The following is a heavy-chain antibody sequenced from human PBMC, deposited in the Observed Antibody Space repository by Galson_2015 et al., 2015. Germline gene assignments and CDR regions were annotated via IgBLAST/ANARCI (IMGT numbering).Heavy chain of an antibody. CDR2: ISAYNGNT. CDR1: GYTFTSYG. CDR3: ARDLYSSSWAPSHFDY. J-gene: IGHJ4*02. D-gene: IGHD6-13*01. V-gene: IGHV1-18*01. Sequence: SVKVSCKASGYTFTSYGISWVRQAPGQGLEWMGWISAYNGNTNYAQKLQGRVTMTTDTSTSTAYMELRSLRSDDTAVYYCARDLYSSSWAPSHFDYWGQGTLVTVSS.